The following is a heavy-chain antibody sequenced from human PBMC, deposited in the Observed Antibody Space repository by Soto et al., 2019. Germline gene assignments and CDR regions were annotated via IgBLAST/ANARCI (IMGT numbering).Heavy chain of an antibody. V-gene: IGHV3-64*04. CDR3: VKGAWLDY. CDR1: GFTFSSSP. J-gene: IGHJ4*02. D-gene: IGHD6-19*01. Sequence: GGSLRLSCAASGFTFSSSPMHWVRQAPGKRPEYVSSISSNGGNTYYADSVKGRFTISKDKSSNTLYLQMNNLRAEDTAVYYCVKGAWLDYWGQGTLVTVSS. CDR2: ISSNGGNT.